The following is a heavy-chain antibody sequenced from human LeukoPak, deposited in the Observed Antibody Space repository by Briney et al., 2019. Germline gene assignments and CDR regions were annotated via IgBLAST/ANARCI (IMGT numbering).Heavy chain of an antibody. CDR3: AKVTGAPAY. CDR2: ISGSDGST. V-gene: IGHV3-23*01. Sequence: GGSLRLSCAASGFTFSSYGMSWVRQAPGKGLEWVSTISGSDGSTYYADSVKGRFTISRDNSKDTVYLQTDSLRAEDTAVYYCAKVTGAPAYWGQGTLVTVSS. D-gene: IGHD1-26*01. J-gene: IGHJ4*02. CDR1: GFTFSSYG.